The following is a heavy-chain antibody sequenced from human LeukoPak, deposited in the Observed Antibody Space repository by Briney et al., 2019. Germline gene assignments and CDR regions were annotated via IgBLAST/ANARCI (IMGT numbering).Heavy chain of an antibody. V-gene: IGHV3-7*01. CDR2: IKQDGSEK. D-gene: IGHD3-22*01. J-gene: IGHJ4*02. CDR1: GFTFSSYW. Sequence: GGSLRLSCAASGFTFSSYWMSWVRQAPGKGLEWVANIKQDGSEKYYVDSVKGRFTISRDNAKNSLYLQMNSLRAEDTAVYYCARGASSGHYVSGDHWGQGTLVTVSS. CDR3: ARGASSGHYVSGDH.